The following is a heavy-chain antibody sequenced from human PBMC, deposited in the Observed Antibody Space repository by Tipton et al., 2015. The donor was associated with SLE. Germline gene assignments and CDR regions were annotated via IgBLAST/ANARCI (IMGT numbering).Heavy chain of an antibody. CDR2: IYYRGST. CDR1: GGSISSYY. D-gene: IGHD3-9*01. J-gene: IGHJ4*02. V-gene: IGHV4-59*01. CDR3: ARGYRYFDWLSSYYFDY. Sequence: TLSLTCTVSGGSISSYYWSWIRQPPGKGLEWIGYIYYRGSTNYNPSLKSRVTISVDTSKNQFSLKLSSVTAADTAVYYCARGYRYFDWLSSYYFDYWGPRTLVTVSS.